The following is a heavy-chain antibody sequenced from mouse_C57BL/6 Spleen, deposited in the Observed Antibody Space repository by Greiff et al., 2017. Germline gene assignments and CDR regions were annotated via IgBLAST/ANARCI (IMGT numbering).Heavy chain of an antibody. V-gene: IGHV1-42*01. CDR1: GYSFTGYY. J-gene: IGHJ1*03. Sequence: VQLQQSGPELVKPGASVKISCKASGYSFTGYYMNWVKQSPEKSLEWIGEINPSTGGTTYNQKFKDKATLTVDKSSSTAYMQLKCLPSENSAVNYCARGDYSGSGSFDWYFDVWGTGTTVTVSS. CDR3: ARGDYSGSGSFDWYFDV. CDR2: INPSTGGT. D-gene: IGHD1-1*01.